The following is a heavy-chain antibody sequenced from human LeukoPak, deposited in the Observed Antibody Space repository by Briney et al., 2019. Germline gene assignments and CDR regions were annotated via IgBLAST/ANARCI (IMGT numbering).Heavy chain of an antibody. D-gene: IGHD1-1*01. CDR1: GYTFTGYY. CDR2: INPNSGGT. J-gene: IGHJ4*02. V-gene: IGHV1-2*02. CDR3: ARRYNWNDPNFDY. Sequence: ASVKVSCKASGYTFTGYYMHWVRQAPGQGLEWMGWINPNSGGTNYAQKFQGRVTMTWDTSISTAYMELSRLRSDDTAVYYCARRYNWNDPNFDYWGQGALVTVSS.